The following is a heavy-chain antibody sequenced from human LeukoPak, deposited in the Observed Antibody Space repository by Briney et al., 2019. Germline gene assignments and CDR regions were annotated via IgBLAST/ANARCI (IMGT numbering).Heavy chain of an antibody. V-gene: IGHV4-59*12. J-gene: IGHJ3*02. CDR2: IYYSGST. CDR1: GGSISSYY. Sequence: PSETLSLTCTVSGGSISSYYWSWIRQPPGKGLEWIGYIYYSGSTKYNPSLKSRVTISVDTSKNQFSLKLSSVTAADTAVYYCAREGGSSGWNDAFDIWGQGTMVTVSS. CDR3: AREGGSSGWNDAFDI. D-gene: IGHD6-19*01.